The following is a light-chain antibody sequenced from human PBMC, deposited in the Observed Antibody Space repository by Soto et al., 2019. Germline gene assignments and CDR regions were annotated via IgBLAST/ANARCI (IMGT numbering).Light chain of an antibody. J-gene: IGLJ3*02. CDR1: SSDVGGYNY. CDR2: DVS. Sequence: QSALTQPASVSGSPGQAITISCTGTSSDVGGYNYVSWYQQHPVKAPKLMIYDVSYRPSGVSNRFSGSKSGNTASLTISGLQADDEADYYCSSYTSRSTVVFGGGTTLTVL. V-gene: IGLV2-14*03. CDR3: SSYTSRSTVV.